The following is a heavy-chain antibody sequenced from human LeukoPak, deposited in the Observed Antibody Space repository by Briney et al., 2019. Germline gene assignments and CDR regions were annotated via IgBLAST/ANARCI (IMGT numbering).Heavy chain of an antibody. V-gene: IGHV3-20*04. J-gene: IGHJ4*02. CDR1: GFTFSSYG. D-gene: IGHD3-10*01. CDR3: ARAGQGILWFEESHDFDY. CDR2: INWNGGST. Sequence: GGSLRLTCAASGFTFSSYGMSWVRQAPGKGLEWVSGINWNGGSTGYADSVKGRFTISRDNAKNSLYLQMNSLRAEDTALYYCARAGQGILWFEESHDFDYCGQRTLVTVSS.